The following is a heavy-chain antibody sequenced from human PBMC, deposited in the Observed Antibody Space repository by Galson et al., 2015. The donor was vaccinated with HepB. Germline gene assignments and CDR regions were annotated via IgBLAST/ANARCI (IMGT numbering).Heavy chain of an antibody. CDR1: GFTFSNHA. CDR2: LSYDGSGE. CDR3: ARQVRILEWLFLGYYMDV. J-gene: IGHJ6*03. Sequence: SLRLSCAASGFTFSNHAMHWVRQAPGKGLEWVAVLSYDGSGENYADSVKGRFTVSRDNSKNTFSLQMNALSAEDTTLYYCARQVRILEWLFLGYYMDVWGKGTTVIVSS. D-gene: IGHD3-3*01. V-gene: IGHV3-30*04.